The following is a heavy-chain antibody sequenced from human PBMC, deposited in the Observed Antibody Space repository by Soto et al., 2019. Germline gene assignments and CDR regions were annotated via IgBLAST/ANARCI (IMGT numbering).Heavy chain of an antibody. Sequence: VQLVQSGGEMKKPGASVKVSCKASGFPFSDSGIAWVRQAPGQGLEWMAWISIHSGKTTYAQALQDRVTLTTDTXXXXXXXXXXXXXXXXTAVXYXXXQKVLLFLPDFWGQGTLVTVSS. J-gene: IGHJ4*02. V-gene: IGHV1-18*01. D-gene: IGHD3-10*01. CDR1: GFPFSDSG. CDR3: XXQKVLLFLPDF. CDR2: ISIHSGKT.